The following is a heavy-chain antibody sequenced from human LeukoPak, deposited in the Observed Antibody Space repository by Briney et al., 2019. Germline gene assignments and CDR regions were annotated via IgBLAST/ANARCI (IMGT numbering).Heavy chain of an antibody. Sequence: GGSLRLSCAASGFTFSSFAMHWVRQAPGKGLEWVAIISYDGGNKYYADSVKGRFSISRDNSKNTLYLQMNSLSTEDTAVYYCAGDSQTYYFDSSGLTHWGQGTLVTVSS. D-gene: IGHD3-22*01. J-gene: IGHJ4*02. CDR2: ISYDGGNK. V-gene: IGHV3-30-3*01. CDR1: GFTFSSFA. CDR3: AGDSQTYYFDSSGLTH.